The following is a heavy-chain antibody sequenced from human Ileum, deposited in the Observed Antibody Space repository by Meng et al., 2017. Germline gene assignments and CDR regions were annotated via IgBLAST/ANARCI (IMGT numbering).Heavy chain of an antibody. Sequence: SETLSLTCTVSGGSVSSGSYYWSWIRQPPGKGLEWIGYIYYSGSTNYNPSLKSRVTISVDTSKNQFSLKLSSVTAADTAVYYCARNYYCSGSYSIYYYYGMDVWGQGTTVTVSS. V-gene: IGHV4-61*01. CDR3: ARNYYCSGSYSIYYYYGMDV. CDR2: IYYSGST. D-gene: IGHD3-10*01. J-gene: IGHJ6*02. CDR1: GGSVSSGSYY.